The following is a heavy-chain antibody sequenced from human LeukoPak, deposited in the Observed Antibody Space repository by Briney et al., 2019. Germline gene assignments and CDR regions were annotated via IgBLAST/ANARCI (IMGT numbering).Heavy chain of an antibody. D-gene: IGHD5-12*01. CDR2: IYHSGST. CDR3: ARAATTNYYFDY. CDR1: GFTFSSYSM. V-gene: IGHV4-4*02. Sequence: PGGSLRLSCAASGFTFSSYSMNWVRQPPGKGLEWIGEIYHSGSTNYNPSLKSRVTISVDKSKNQFSLKLSSVTAADTAVYYCARAATTNYYFDYWGQGTLVTVSS. J-gene: IGHJ4*02.